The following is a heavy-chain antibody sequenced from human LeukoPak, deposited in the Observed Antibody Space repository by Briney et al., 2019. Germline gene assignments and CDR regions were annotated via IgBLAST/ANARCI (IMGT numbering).Heavy chain of an antibody. CDR3: ARHGGYFLEY. Sequence: SETLSLTCAVYGGSFSGYYWSWVRQPPGKGLEWIGQISYSGSISYNPSLKSRVTMSLDKSRNQLSLRLTSVTAADTAVYYCARHGGYFLEYWGQGALVTVSS. J-gene: IGHJ4*02. CDR2: ISYSGSI. D-gene: IGHD3-22*01. V-gene: IGHV4-34*01. CDR1: GGSFSGYY.